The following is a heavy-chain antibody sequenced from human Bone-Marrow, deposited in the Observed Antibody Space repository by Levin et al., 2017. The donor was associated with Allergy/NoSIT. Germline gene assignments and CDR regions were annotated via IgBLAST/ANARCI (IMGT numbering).Heavy chain of an antibody. V-gene: IGHV6-1*01. J-gene: IGHJ4*02. D-gene: IGHD2/OR15-2a*01. Sequence: PSETLSLTCAISGDSVSSNSLSWNWIRQSPSRGLEWLGRTYYRLKWYNDYALSVKSRITINPDTSKNQFSLQLNSVTPEDTAVYYCAGAFVALDYWGQGTLVTVSS. CDR1: GDSVSSNSLS. CDR2: TYYRLKWYN. CDR3: AGAFVALDY.